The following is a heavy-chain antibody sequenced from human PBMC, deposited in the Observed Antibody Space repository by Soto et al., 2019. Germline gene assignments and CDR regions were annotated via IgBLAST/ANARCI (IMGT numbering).Heavy chain of an antibody. CDR1: GGSVSSGDYY. CDR3: ARSLNPDFLGFGG. D-gene: IGHD3-10*01. Sequence: SETLSLTCTVSGGSVSSGDYYWSWLRQSPGKRLEWIAYIYYSGSTNYNPSLKSRATISVDTSKNQVSLNLTSMTAADAALYYCARSLNPDFLGFGGWGQGTAVPVSS. J-gene: IGHJ6*02. CDR2: IYYSGST. V-gene: IGHV4-61*08.